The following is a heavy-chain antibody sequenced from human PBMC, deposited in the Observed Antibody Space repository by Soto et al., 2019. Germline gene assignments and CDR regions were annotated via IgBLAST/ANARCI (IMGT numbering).Heavy chain of an antibody. J-gene: IGHJ3*01. CDR1: GFTFNSYS. V-gene: IGHV3-21*02. D-gene: IGHD1-1*01. CDR3: ARYDAFKAFDC. CDR2: ISSGSVHI. Sequence: EVELVESGGGLVKPGGSLRLSCAASGFTFNSYSVNWVRQAPGKGLEWVASISSGSVHIDFADSVKGRFTISRDEVTNSVSLQMDLLRVEDTGIYYCARYDAFKAFDCGGQGTMVTVS.